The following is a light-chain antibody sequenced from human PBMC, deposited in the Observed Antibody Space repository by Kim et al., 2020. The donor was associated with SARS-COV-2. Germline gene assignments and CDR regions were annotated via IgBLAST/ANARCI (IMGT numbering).Light chain of an antibody. J-gene: IGLJ3*02. CDR2: YDS. V-gene: IGLV3-21*04. CDR1: NIGSKS. Sequence: PGKTARITCGGNNIGSKSVHWYQQKPGQAPVLVIYYDSDRPSGIPERFSGSNSGNTATLTISRVEAGDEADYYCQVWDNSSDHRVFGGGTQLTVL. CDR3: QVWDNSSDHRV.